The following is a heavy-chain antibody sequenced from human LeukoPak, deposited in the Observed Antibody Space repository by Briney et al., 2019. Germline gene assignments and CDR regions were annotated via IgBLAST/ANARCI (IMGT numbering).Heavy chain of an antibody. CDR3: ARDSGGLDYFDY. Sequence: GRSLRLSCAASGFTFSSYGMHWVRQAPGKGLEWVAVIWYDGSNKYYADSAKGRFTISRDNSKNTLYLQMNSLRAEDTAVYYCARDSGGLDYFDYWGQGTLVTVSS. CDR2: IWYDGSNK. CDR1: GFTFSSYG. V-gene: IGHV3-33*01. D-gene: IGHD1-26*01. J-gene: IGHJ4*02.